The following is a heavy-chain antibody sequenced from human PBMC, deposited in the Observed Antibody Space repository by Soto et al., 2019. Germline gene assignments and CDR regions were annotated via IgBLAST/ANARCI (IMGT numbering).Heavy chain of an antibody. CDR2: ISSSSSYI. J-gene: IGHJ5*02. V-gene: IGHV3-21*01. Sequence: GGSLRLSCAASGFTFSSYSMNWVRQAPGKGLEWVSSISSSSSYIYYADSVKGRFTISRDNAKNSLYLQMNSLRAEDTAVYYCARGTREPTNWFDPWGQGTLVTVSS. CDR3: ARGTREPTNWFDP. CDR1: GFTFSSYS. D-gene: IGHD1-1*01.